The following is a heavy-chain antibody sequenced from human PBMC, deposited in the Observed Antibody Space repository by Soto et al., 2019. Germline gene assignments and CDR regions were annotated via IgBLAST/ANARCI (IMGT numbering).Heavy chain of an antibody. Sequence: QVQLVQSGAEVKKPGASVTVSCKASGHTSSSYYMHWVRQAPGQGLEWMGVISHSGDYTSFTQKFQGRVSVTRDTSTNTVYMEFSSLRFEDTAVYYCAREPPMTGLLDYWGQGALVSVSS. CDR2: ISHSGDYT. J-gene: IGHJ4*02. CDR1: GHTSSSYY. CDR3: AREPPMTGLLDY. D-gene: IGHD3-9*01. V-gene: IGHV1-46*01.